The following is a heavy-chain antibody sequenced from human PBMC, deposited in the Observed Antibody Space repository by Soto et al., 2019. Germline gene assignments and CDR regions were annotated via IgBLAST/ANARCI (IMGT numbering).Heavy chain of an antibody. D-gene: IGHD5-18*01. CDR2: ISSSSSYI. J-gene: IGHJ4*02. Sequence: GGSLRLSCAASEFTFSSYSMKLVRQAPGKGLEWVSSISSSSSYIYYADSVKGRFTISRDNAKQSLYLQMNSLRAEDTAVYYCASVGTAMVTVEYWGQGTMVTVSS. V-gene: IGHV3-21*01. CDR3: ASVGTAMVTVEY. CDR1: EFTFSSYS.